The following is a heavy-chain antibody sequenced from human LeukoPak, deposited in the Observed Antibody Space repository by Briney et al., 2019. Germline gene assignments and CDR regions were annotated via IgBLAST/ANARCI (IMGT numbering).Heavy chain of an antibody. CDR1: GFTFRSYT. D-gene: IGHD4-17*01. CDR2: ISGSGGST. V-gene: IGHV3-23*01. Sequence: GGSLRLSCAASGFTFRSYTMSWVRQTPGKGLEWVSTISGSGGSTYFADSVKGRFTISRDNSKNTLYLQMNSLRAEDTAVYYCAKILREDYGDYGEYYYYYGMDVWGQGTTVTVSS. J-gene: IGHJ6*02. CDR3: AKILREDYGDYGEYYYYYGMDV.